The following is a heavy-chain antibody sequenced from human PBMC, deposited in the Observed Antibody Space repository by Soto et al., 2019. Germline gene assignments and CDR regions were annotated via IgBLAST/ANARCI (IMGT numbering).Heavy chain of an antibody. J-gene: IGHJ5*02. CDR1: GYRFTGYY. V-gene: IGHV1-2*02. D-gene: IGHD3-16*01. Sequence: QAQLVQSGAAVKKPGASVKVSCKASGYRFTGYYTHWVRQAPGQGLEWMGWINPNSGATDYAHKFQGRVTMTRDTSRSTAYMEWSSLTSDDTAVYYCARVGAGDGGWFDPWGQGTLVTVSS. CDR3: ARVGAGDGGWFDP. CDR2: INPNSGAT.